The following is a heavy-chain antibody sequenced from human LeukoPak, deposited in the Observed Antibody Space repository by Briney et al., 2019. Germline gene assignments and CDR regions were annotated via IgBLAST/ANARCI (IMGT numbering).Heavy chain of an antibody. CDR2: INPNSGGT. V-gene: IGHV1-2*02. CDR3: ARDRDSSGWLSS. CDR1: VYTFTGYY. D-gene: IGHD6-19*01. J-gene: IGHJ4*02. Sequence: ASVKVSCKASVYTFTGYYMHWVRQAPGQGLEWMGWINPNSGGTNYAQKFQGRVTMTRDTSISTAYMELSRLRSDDTAVYYCARDRDSSGWLSSWGQGTLVTVSS.